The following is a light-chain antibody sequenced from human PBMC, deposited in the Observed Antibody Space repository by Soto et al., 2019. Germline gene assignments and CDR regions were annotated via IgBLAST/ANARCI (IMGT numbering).Light chain of an antibody. CDR2: GAS. CDR1: QSVSSR. CDR3: QHYVERSPIT. Sequence: IVMTQSPGTLSLSPGEIATLCCRASQSVSSRLAWYQQKPGQAPRLLISGASSRATGIPDRFSGSGSGTDFTLTISRLEPEDFALYYCQHYVERSPITFGQGTRLEIK. V-gene: IGKV3-20*01. J-gene: IGKJ5*01.